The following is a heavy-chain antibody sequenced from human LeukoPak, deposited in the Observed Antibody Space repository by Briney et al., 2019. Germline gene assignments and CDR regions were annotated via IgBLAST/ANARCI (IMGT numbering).Heavy chain of an antibody. CDR1: GFTFSSYA. CDR3: AKAYCSSTSCLYYFDY. CDR2: ISGSGGST. Sequence: GGSLRLSCAASGFTFSSYAMSWVRQAPGKGLEWVSAISGSGGSTYYADSVKGRFTISRDNSKNTLYLQMNSLRAEDTAVYYCAKAYCSSTSCLYYFDYWGQGTLVTVSS. J-gene: IGHJ4*02. D-gene: IGHD2-2*01. V-gene: IGHV3-23*01.